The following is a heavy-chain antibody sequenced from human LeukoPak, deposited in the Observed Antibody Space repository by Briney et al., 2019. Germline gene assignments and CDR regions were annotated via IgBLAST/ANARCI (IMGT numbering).Heavy chain of an antibody. Sequence: PGRSLRLSCAASGFTFSSYGMHWVRLAPGKGLEWVAVIWYDGSNKYYADSVKGRFTISRDNSKNTLYLQMNSLRAEDTAVYYCARDWAVAGPFDYWGQGTLVTVSS. D-gene: IGHD6-19*01. CDR3: ARDWAVAGPFDY. J-gene: IGHJ4*02. V-gene: IGHV3-33*01. CDR2: IWYDGSNK. CDR1: GFTFSSYG.